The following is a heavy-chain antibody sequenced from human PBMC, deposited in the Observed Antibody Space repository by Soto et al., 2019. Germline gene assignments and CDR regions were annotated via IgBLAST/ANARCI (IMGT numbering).Heavy chain of an antibody. Sequence: SETLSLTCAVYGGSFSGYYWSWIRQPPGKGLEWIGEINHSGSTNYNPSLKIQVTISVDTSKNHFSLKLSFLTAADTAVYYCAQGIYDSSGYYYDYWGEGTRGTVSS. V-gene: IGHV4-34*01. CDR1: GGSFSGYY. CDR2: INHSGST. J-gene: IGHJ4*02. CDR3: AQGIYDSSGYYYDY. D-gene: IGHD3-22*01.